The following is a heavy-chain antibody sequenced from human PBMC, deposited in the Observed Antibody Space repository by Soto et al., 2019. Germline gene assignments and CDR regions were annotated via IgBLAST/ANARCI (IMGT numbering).Heavy chain of an antibody. CDR2: ISSSSSTI. CDR1: GFTFSSYS. Sequence: EVQLVEAGGGLVQPGGSLRLSCAASGFTFSSYSMNWVRQAPGKGLEWVSYISSSSSTIYYADSVKGRFTISRDNAKNSLYLQMNRLRAAATAVYYCARDGGSLGYWGQGTLVTVSS. D-gene: IGHD1-26*01. CDR3: ARDGGSLGY. V-gene: IGHV3-48*01. J-gene: IGHJ4*02.